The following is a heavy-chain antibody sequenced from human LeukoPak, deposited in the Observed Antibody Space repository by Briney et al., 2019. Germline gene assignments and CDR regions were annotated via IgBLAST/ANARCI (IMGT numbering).Heavy chain of an antibody. D-gene: IGHD2-21*01. J-gene: IGHJ4*02. CDR1: GYKLPHYG. Sequence: GATVNVSRKASGYKLPHYGFSWVRQPRGQGLEWMEWIRHKNGNTNYAQKFWGRVTMATDTSTSTVYMALRSLGSDDTAVYYCARDFRHIPDYWGQGTLVTVSS. CDR3: ARDFRHIPDY. V-gene: IGHV1-18*01. CDR2: IRHKNGNT.